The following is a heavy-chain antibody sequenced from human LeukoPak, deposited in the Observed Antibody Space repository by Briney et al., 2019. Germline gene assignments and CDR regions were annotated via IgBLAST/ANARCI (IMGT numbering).Heavy chain of an antibody. D-gene: IGHD5-12*01. V-gene: IGHV4-59*02. CDR1: GGSVSSYY. CDR3: AREVSDIVATVGAFDI. Sequence: PSETLSLTCTVSGGSVSSYYWSWLRQPPGKALEWIAYIYYSGSTYYNPSLKSRVTISVDTSKNRFSLKLSSVTAADTAVYYCAREVSDIVATVGAFDIWGQGTMVTVSS. CDR2: IYYSGST. J-gene: IGHJ3*02.